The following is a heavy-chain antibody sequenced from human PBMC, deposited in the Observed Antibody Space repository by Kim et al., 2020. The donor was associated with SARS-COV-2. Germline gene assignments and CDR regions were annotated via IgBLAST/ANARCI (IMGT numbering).Heavy chain of an antibody. CDR2: IYYTGST. CDR3: ARVASSIAVAVAFDP. V-gene: IGHV4-59*01. Sequence: SETLSLTCTVSGGSISSYYWSWIRQPPGKGLEWIRYIYYTGSTNYNPSLKSRITISVDTSKNQFSLKLSSVTAADTAVYYCARVASSIAVAVAFDPWGQGTLVTVSS. D-gene: IGHD6-19*01. J-gene: IGHJ5*02. CDR1: GGSISSYY.